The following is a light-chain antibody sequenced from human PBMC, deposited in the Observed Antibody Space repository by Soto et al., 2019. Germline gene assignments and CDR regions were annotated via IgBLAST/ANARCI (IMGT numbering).Light chain of an antibody. J-gene: IGKJ1*01. CDR1: QRVSND. CDR3: QQYGSSPRE. V-gene: IGKV3-20*01. Sequence: ERVMTQSPATLSVSPGERATLSCRASQRVSNDFAWYQQKPGQAPRLLIYGASNRATGIPDRFSGSGSGTDLTLTISRLEPEDFAMYYCQQYGSSPREFGQGTKVDIK. CDR2: GAS.